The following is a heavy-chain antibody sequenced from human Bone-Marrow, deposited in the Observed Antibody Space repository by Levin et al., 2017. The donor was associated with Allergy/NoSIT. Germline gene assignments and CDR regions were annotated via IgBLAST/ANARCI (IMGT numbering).Heavy chain of an antibody. CDR1: GFTFNNFG. CDR3: AKEPLNVRDHYYYYGMDV. Sequence: GESLKFSCSASGFTFNNFGFHWVRQAPGKGLEWVAFVGYDADIHFYADFVKGRFTVSRDNSKNTLYLNMKSLTLEDKGVYYCAKEPLNVRDHYYYYGMDVWGQGTTVTVSS. D-gene: IGHD1-1*01. CDR2: VGYDADIH. J-gene: IGHJ6*02. V-gene: IGHV3-30*02.